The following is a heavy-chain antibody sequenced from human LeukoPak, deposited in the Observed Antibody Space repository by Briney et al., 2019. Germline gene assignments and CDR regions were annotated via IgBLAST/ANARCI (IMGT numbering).Heavy chain of an antibody. Sequence: SETLSLTCTVSGVSISSYYWSWLRQPPGKGLEWVGYIYYSGSTNYNPSLKSRVTISVDTSKNQFSLKLSSVTAADTAVYYCARPRYSGSYQPFDYWGQGTLVTVSS. D-gene: IGHD1-26*01. CDR2: IYYSGST. J-gene: IGHJ4*02. V-gene: IGHV4-59*08. CDR1: GVSISSYY. CDR3: ARPRYSGSYQPFDY.